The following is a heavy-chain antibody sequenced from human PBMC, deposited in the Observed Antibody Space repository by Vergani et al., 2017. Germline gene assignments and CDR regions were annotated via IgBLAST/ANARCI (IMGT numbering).Heavy chain of an antibody. D-gene: IGHD5-12*01. CDR3: ARRGREEYSGYDSAIDY. CDR1: GFTFSSYW. CDR2: IKQDGSEK. Sequence: EVQLVESGGGLVQPGGSLRLSCAASGFTFSSYWMSWVRQAPGKGLEWVANIKQDGSEKYYVDSVKGRFTISRDNAKNSVYLQMNSLRAEDTAVYYCARRGREEYSGYDSAIDYWGQGTLVTVSS. J-gene: IGHJ4*02. V-gene: IGHV3-7*01.